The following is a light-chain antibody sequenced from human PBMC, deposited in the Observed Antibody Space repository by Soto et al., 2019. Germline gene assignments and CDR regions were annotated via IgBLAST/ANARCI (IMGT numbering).Light chain of an antibody. V-gene: IGKV3-20*01. J-gene: IGKJ1*01. CDR2: GAS. CDR1: QSLLHSNGYSY. CDR3: QQYGSSPRT. Sequence: DIVMTQSPLSLPVTPGEPASISCRSSQSLLHSNGYSYLDWYLHKPGQAPRLLIHGASNRATGIPDRFSGSGSGTDFTLTISRLEPEDFAVYYCQQYGSSPRTFGQGTKVDIK.